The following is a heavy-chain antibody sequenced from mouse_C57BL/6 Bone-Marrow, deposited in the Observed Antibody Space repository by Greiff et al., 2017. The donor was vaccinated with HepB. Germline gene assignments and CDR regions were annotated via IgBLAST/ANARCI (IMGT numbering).Heavy chain of an antibody. Sequence: VQLQQSGAELARPGASVKLSCKASGYTFTSYGISWVKQRTGQGLEWIGEIYPRSGNNYYNEKFKGKATLTADKSSSTAYMELRSLTSEDSAVYFSARKIRYTYYDAMDYWGQGNSVTVSS. CDR1: GYTFTSYG. CDR2: IYPRSGNN. V-gene: IGHV1-81*01. J-gene: IGHJ4*01. D-gene: IGHD5-1-1*01. CDR3: ARKIRYTYYDAMDY.